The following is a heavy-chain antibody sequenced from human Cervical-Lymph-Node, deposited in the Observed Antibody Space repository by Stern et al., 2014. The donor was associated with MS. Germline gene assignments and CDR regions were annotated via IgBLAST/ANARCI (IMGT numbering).Heavy chain of an antibody. D-gene: IGHD6-13*01. CDR2: IWYDENSK. J-gene: IGHJ4*02. V-gene: IGHV3-33*01. CDR1: KFTFRIHG. Sequence: VQLVESGGGVVQPGRSLRLSCAASKFTFRIHGMHWVRQPPGKGLEWVAVIWYDENSKYYTDSVKGRFTISRDNSKNTVYLQMNRLRDEDTAVYYCARDMGSSWLFDYWGQGILVTVSS. CDR3: ARDMGSSWLFDY.